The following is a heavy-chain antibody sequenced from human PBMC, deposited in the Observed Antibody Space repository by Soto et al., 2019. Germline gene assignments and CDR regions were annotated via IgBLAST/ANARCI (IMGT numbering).Heavy chain of an antibody. V-gene: IGHV2-70*04. J-gene: IGHJ4*02. CDR3: ARTSGSQYYFDY. CDR2: IDWDDDK. CDR1: GFSLSTSGMR. Sequence: GSGPTLVNPTQTLTLTCTFSGFSLSTSGMRVSWIRQPPGKALEWLARIDWDDDKFYSTSLKTRLTISKDTSKNQVVLTMTNMDPVDTATYYCARTSGSQYYFDYWGQGTLVTVSS. D-gene: IGHD3-22*01.